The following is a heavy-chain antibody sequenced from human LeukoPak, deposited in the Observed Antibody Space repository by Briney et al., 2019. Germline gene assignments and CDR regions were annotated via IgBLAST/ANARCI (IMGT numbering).Heavy chain of an antibody. CDR2: ISGSGGST. D-gene: IGHD2-15*01. J-gene: IGHJ4*02. CDR3: AKAPFWWGGCFDY. V-gene: IGHV3-23*01. Sequence: PGGSLRLSCAASGLTFSSYAMSWVRQAPGKGLEWVSAISGSGGSTYYADSVKGRFTISRDNSKNTLYLQMNSLRAEDTAVYYCAKAPFWWGGCFDYWGQGTLVTVSS. CDR1: GLTFSSYA.